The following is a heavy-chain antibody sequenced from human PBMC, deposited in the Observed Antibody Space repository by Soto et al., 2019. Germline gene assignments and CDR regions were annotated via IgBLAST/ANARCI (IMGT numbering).Heavy chain of an antibody. V-gene: IGHV3-74*01. J-gene: IGHJ3*02. CDR1: GFTFSSYW. CDR3: ARDTWIQLWLSVVREDAFDI. D-gene: IGHD5-18*01. CDR2: INSDGSSP. Sequence: GGSLRLSCAASGFTFSSYWMHWVRQAPGKGLVWVSRINSDGSSPSYADSVKGRFTISRDNAKNTLYLQMNSLRAEDTAVYYCARDTWIQLWLSVVREDAFDIWGQGTMVTVSS.